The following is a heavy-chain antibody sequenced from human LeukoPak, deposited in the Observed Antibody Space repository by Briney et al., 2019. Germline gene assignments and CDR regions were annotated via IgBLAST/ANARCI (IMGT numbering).Heavy chain of an antibody. J-gene: IGHJ4*02. Sequence: GGSLRLSCAASGFTLSSYWMNWVRQAPGKGLEWVANIKQDGSEKYYVDSVKGRFTISRDNAKNSLYLQMNSLRAEDTAVYYCARETGRYYGSGSSDYWGQGTLVTVSS. D-gene: IGHD3-10*01. CDR1: GFTLSSYW. CDR3: ARETGRYYGSGSSDY. CDR2: IKQDGSEK. V-gene: IGHV3-7*01.